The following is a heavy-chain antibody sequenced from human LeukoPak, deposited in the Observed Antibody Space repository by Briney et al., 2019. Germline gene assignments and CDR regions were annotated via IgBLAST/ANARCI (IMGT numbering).Heavy chain of an antibody. CDR1: GFTFCDYA. J-gene: IGHJ4*02. CDR3: TREHGDLPLVIDY. V-gene: IGHV3-49*04. D-gene: IGHD1-14*01. CDR2: IRSKAYGGTT. Sequence: GGSLRLSCTASGFTFCDYAMTWVRQAPGKGLEWVGFIRSKAYGGTTEYAASVKGRFAISRDDPKSIAYLQMNSLKTEDTAVYYCTREHGDLPLVIDYWGQGTLVTVSS.